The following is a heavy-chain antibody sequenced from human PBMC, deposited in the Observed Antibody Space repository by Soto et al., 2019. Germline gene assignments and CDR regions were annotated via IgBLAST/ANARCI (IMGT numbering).Heavy chain of an antibody. Sequence: EVQLLESGGGLVQPGGSLRLSCAASGFTFSTYAMSWVRQAPGKGLEWVLGIAAGGENAYYPDSVKGRFTISRDNSKNTLYLQMNNLRAEDTAVYYCADGGEWSFNFVYWGQGTLVTVSS. CDR3: ADGGEWSFNFVY. CDR2: IAAGGENA. CDR1: GFTFSTYA. V-gene: IGHV3-23*01. D-gene: IGHD3-3*01. J-gene: IGHJ4*02.